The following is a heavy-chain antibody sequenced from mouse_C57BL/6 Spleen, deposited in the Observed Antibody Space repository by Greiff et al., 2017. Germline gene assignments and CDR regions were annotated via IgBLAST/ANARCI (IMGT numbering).Heavy chain of an antibody. V-gene: IGHV1-55*01. J-gene: IGHJ4*01. Sequence: QVQLQQPGAELVKPGASVKMSCKASGYTFTSYWITWVKQRPGQGLEWIGDIYPGSGSTNYNEKFKGKATLTVDTSSSTAYMQLSSLTSEDSAVYYCAREDDYDDYAMDYWGQGTSVTVSS. CDR2: IYPGSGST. D-gene: IGHD2-4*01. CDR3: AREDDYDDYAMDY. CDR1: GYTFTSYW.